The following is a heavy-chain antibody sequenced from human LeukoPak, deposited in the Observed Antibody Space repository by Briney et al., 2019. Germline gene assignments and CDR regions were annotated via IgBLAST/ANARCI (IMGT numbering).Heavy chain of an antibody. Sequence: ASVKVSCKASGYTFTSYGISWVRQVPGQGLEWMGWISAYNGNTNYAQKLQGRVTMTTDTSTSTAYMELRSLRSDDTAVYYCARDKLVVVVPAATRAYYYYGMDVWGQGTTVTVSS. V-gene: IGHV1-18*01. CDR1: GYTFTSYG. CDR2: ISAYNGNT. J-gene: IGHJ6*02. CDR3: ARDKLVVVVPAATRAYYYYGMDV. D-gene: IGHD2-2*01.